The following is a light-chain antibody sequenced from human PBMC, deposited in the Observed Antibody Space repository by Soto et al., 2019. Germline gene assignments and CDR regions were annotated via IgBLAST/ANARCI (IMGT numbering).Light chain of an antibody. J-gene: IGLJ3*02. CDR2: EVS. V-gene: IGLV2-14*01. Sequence: QSVLTQPASVSGSPGQSITISCTRTSSDVGGYNYVSWYQQHPGKAPKLMIYEVSNRPSGVSNRFSGSKSANTASLTISGLQPEDEASYYCASYTRVDSWVFGGGTKLTVL. CDR1: SSDVGGYNY. CDR3: ASYTRVDSWV.